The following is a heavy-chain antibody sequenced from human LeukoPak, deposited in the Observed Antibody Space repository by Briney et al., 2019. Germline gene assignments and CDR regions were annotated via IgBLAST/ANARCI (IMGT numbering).Heavy chain of an antibody. V-gene: IGHV3-23*01. D-gene: IGHD3-22*01. CDR2: ISGSGGTT. Sequence: PGGSLRLSCAASGFTFSSYAMDWVRQAPGKGLEWVSVISGSGGTTYYADSVKGRFTISRDISKNTVYLQMNSLRAEDTAKYYCAKGEDSSGYRGFGFDIWGQGTMVTVSS. CDR1: GFTFSSYA. CDR3: AKGEDSSGYRGFGFDI. J-gene: IGHJ3*02.